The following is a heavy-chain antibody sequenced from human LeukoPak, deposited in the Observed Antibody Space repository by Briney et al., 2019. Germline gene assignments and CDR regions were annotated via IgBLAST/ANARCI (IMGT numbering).Heavy chain of an antibody. CDR2: ISSSSSYI. CDR3: ASADCSSTSCYTYYFDY. V-gene: IGHV3-21*01. CDR1: GFTFSIYS. Sequence: GGSLRLSCAASGFTFSIYSMNCVRQAPGKGLEWVSSISSSSSYIYYADSVKGRFTISRDNAKNSLYLQMNRLRAEDTAVYYCASADCSSTSCYTYYFDYWGQGTLVTVSS. D-gene: IGHD2-2*02. J-gene: IGHJ4*02.